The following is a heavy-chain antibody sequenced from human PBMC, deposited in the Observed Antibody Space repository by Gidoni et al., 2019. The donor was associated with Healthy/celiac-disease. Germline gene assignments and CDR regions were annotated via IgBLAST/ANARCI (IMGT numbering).Heavy chain of an antibody. D-gene: IGHD3-22*01. J-gene: IGHJ4*02. CDR2: RKQDGSEK. V-gene: IGHV3-7*01. Sequence: EVQLVESGGGLVQPGGSLRLSCAACGFTFSSYWMSWVRQAPGKGLEWVANRKQDGSEKYYVDSVKGRFTISRDNAKNSLYLQMNSLRAEDTAVYYCARPMYYYDSSGYLLERGFFDYWGQGTLVTVSS. CDR1: GFTFSSYW. CDR3: ARPMYYYDSSGYLLERGFFDY.